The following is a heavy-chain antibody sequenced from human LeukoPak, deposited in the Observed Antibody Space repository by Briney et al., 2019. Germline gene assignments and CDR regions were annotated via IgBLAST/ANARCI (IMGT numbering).Heavy chain of an antibody. D-gene: IGHD5-24*01. CDR1: GGSISSGSYY. CDR3: ARKQRWLQLKTFDI. J-gene: IGHJ3*02. V-gene: IGHV4-61*02. Sequence: PSQTLSLTCTVSGGSISSGSYYWSWIRQPAGKGLEWIGRIYTSGSTNYNPSLKSRVTISVDMSKNQFSLKLSSVTAADTAVYYCARKQRWLQLKTFDIWGQGTMVTVSS. CDR2: IYTSGST.